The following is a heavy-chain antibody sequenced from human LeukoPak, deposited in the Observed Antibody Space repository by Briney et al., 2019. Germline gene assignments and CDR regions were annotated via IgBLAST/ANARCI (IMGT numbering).Heavy chain of an antibody. CDR1: GFTFSSYA. CDR3: VQLWLKGFDY. D-gene: IGHD5-18*01. CDR2: ISATGGST. V-gene: IGHV3-23*01. Sequence: GGSLRLSCAASGFTFSSYAMTWVRQAPGKGLEWVSTISATGGSTYYADSVKGRFTISRDNSKNTLYLQMNSLRAEDTAVYYCVQLWLKGFDYWGQGTLVTVSS. J-gene: IGHJ4*02.